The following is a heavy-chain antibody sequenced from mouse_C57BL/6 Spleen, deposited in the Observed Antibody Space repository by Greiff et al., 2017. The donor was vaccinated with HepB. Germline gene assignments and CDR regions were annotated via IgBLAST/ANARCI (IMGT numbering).Heavy chain of an antibody. CDR1: GFTFSDYY. CDR2: INYDGSST. J-gene: IGHJ4*01. CDR3: AREGDGNYFNAMDY. D-gene: IGHD2-1*01. V-gene: IGHV5-16*01. Sequence: EVMLVESEGGLVQPGSSIKLSCTASGFTFSDYYMAWVRQVPEKGLEWVANINYDGSSTYYLDSLKSRFIISRDNAKNILYLQMSSLKSEDTATYYCAREGDGNYFNAMDYWGQGTSVTVSS.